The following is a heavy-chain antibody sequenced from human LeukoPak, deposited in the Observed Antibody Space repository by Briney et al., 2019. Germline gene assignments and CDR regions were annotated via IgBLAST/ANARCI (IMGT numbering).Heavy chain of an antibody. CDR1: RFTFSGYE. J-gene: IGHJ4*02. CDR2: ISSSGTAI. CDR3: ARSLWFGELQTPLSAY. V-gene: IGHV3-48*03. D-gene: IGHD3-10*01. Sequence: PGGSLRLSCAASRFTFSGYEMNWVRQAPGKGLEWVSYISSSGTAIYYADSVKGRFTISRDNAKNSLSPQMNSLRAEDTAVYYCARSLWFGELQTPLSAYWGQGTLVTVSS.